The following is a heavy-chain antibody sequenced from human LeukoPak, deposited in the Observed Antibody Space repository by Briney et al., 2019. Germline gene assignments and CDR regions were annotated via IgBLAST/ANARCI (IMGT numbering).Heavy chain of an antibody. V-gene: IGHV4-39*07. Sequence: SETLSLTCTVSGGSITNTGYYWGWIRQPPGKGLEWIGNIYYSGSTYYNPSLKSRVTISVDTSKSQFSLKLSSVTAADTAVYYCARTGSGSYWFYYFMDVWGKGTTVTVSS. D-gene: IGHD3-10*01. CDR2: IYYSGST. CDR1: GGSITNTGYY. CDR3: ARTGSGSYWFYYFMDV. J-gene: IGHJ6*03.